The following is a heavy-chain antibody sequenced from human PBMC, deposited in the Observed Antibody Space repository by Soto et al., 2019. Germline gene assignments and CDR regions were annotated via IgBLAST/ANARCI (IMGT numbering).Heavy chain of an antibody. V-gene: IGHV4-59*01. Sequence: SETLSLTCTVSGGSISSYYWSWIRQPPGKGLEWIGYIYYSGSTNYNPSLKSRVTISVDTSKNQFSLKLSSVTAADTAVYYCARGGEGEPVDYWGQGTLVTVSS. CDR2: IYYSGST. CDR1: GGSISSYY. J-gene: IGHJ4*02. D-gene: IGHD3-16*01. CDR3: ARGGEGEPVDY.